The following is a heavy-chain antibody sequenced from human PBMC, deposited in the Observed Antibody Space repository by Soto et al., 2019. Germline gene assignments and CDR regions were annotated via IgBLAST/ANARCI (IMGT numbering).Heavy chain of an antibody. CDR1: GFTFSSYS. V-gene: IGHV3-48*01. D-gene: IGHD2-21*01. Sequence: EVQLVESGGGLVQPGGSLRLSCAASGFTFSSYSMNWVRQAPGKGLEWVSYISSSSSTIYYADSVKGRFTISRDNAKNSLYLQMNSLRAEDTAVYYCARLPYDSFDIWGKGTMVTVSS. J-gene: IGHJ3*02. CDR3: ARLPYDSFDI. CDR2: ISSSSSTI.